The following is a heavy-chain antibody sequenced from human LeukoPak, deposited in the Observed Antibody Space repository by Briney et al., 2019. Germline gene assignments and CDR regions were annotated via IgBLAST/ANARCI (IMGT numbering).Heavy chain of an antibody. CDR1: GYTFTSYG. V-gene: IGHV1-18*01. Sequence: ASVKVSCKASGYTFTSYGISWVRQAPGQGLEWMGWISAYNGNTNYAQKLQGRVTMTTDTSTSTAYMELRSLRSDDTAVYYCARWGATRRYYYVMDVWGQGTTVTVSS. CDR2: ISAYNGNT. CDR3: ARWGATRRYYYVMDV. D-gene: IGHD1-26*01. J-gene: IGHJ6*02.